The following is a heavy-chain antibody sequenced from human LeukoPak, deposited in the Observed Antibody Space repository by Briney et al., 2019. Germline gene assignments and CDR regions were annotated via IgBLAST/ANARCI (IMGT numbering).Heavy chain of an antibody. V-gene: IGHV4-34*01. CDR2: INHSGST. Sequence: SETLSLTCAVYGGSFSGYYWSWIRQPPGKGLEWIGEINHSGSTNYNPSLKSRVTISVDTSKNQFSLKLGSVTAADTAVYYCARAARELRLWNYFDYWGQGTLVTVSS. D-gene: IGHD1-7*01. J-gene: IGHJ4*02. CDR3: ARAARELRLWNYFDY. CDR1: GGSFSGYY.